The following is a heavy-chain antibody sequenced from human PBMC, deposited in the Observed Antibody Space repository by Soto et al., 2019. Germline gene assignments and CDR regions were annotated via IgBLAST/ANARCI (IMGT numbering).Heavy chain of an antibody. J-gene: IGHJ4*02. CDR1: GFTFSSYA. V-gene: IGHV3-23*01. Sequence: EVQLLESGGGLVQPGGSLRLSCAASGFTFSSYAMSWVRQGPGKGLEWVSAISGSGGSTYYADSVKGRFTISRDNSKNTLYLHMNSLRADDTAVYYSAKGRGIAAPPPENDYRGQGTLVTASS. CDR3: AKGRGIAAPPPENDY. CDR2: ISGSGGST. D-gene: IGHD6-25*01.